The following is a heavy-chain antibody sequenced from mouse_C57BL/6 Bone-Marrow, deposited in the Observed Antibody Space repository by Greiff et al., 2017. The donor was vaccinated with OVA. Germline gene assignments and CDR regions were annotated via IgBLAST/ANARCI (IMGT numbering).Heavy chain of an antibody. CDR3: ASTVVAENWYFDV. V-gene: IGHV2-2*01. J-gene: IGHJ1*03. D-gene: IGHD1-1*01. CDR1: GFSLTSYG. CDR2: ICSGGGT. Sequence: QVQLQQSGPGLVQPSQSLSITCTVSGFSLTSYGVHWVRQSPGKGLEWLGVICSGGGTDYNAAFISRLSISKDNSKSQVVFKMNSLQADDTAIYYGASTVVAENWYFDVWGTATTVTVSS.